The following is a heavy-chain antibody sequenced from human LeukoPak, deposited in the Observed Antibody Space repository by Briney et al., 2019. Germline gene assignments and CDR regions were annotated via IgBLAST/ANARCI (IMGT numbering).Heavy chain of an antibody. V-gene: IGHV3-74*01. CDR1: GFTFSSYW. J-gene: IGHJ4*02. D-gene: IGHD1-26*01. CDR2: ISSDGRTT. CDR3: TRDEFPWDYYFDY. Sequence: PGGSLRLSCAASGFTFSSYWMHWVRQAPGKGLVWVSRISSDGRTTTYADSVRGRFTISRDNAKNTLYLQMNTLRAEDTAVYYCTRDEFPWDYYFDYWGQGTLVTVSS.